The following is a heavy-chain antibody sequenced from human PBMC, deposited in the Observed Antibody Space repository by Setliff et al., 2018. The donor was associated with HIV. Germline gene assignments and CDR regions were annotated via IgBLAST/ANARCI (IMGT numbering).Heavy chain of an antibody. CDR1: GGSISSGSYY. J-gene: IGHJ6*03. Sequence: SETLSLTCTVSGGSISSGSYYWSWIRQPAGKGLEWMGRIYTSGSTNYNPSLKSRVTISVDTSKNQFSLKLRSVTAADTAVYYCARETYYYDNPQYYYYYMDVWGKGTTVTVSS. V-gene: IGHV4-61*02. D-gene: IGHD3-22*01. CDR3: ARETYYYDNPQYYYYYMDV. CDR2: IYTSGST.